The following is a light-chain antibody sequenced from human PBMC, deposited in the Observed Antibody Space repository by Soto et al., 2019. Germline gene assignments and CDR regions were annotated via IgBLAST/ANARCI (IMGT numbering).Light chain of an antibody. CDR2: GAS. V-gene: IGKV3-20*01. CDR1: QSVSSSY. Sequence: EFVLTQSPGTLSLSPGERATLSCRASQSVSSSYLAWYQQKLGQAPRLLIYGASSRETGIPDRFSGSGSGTEFTLTISRLEPEDFAVYYCQQYGSSFITFGQGTRLEIK. J-gene: IGKJ5*01. CDR3: QQYGSSFIT.